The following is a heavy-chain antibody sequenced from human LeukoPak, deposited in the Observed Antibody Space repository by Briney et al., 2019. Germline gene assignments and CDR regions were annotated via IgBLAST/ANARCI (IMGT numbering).Heavy chain of an antibody. CDR2: IRGKAYGGTT. Sequence: GGSLRLSCAASGFTFSSYAMSWVRQAPGKGLEWVGFIRGKAYGGTTEYAASVKGRFTISRDDSKSIAYLQMNSLKTEDTAVYYCSRDSSGYSYYFDYWGQGTLVTVSS. D-gene: IGHD3-22*01. CDR3: SRDSSGYSYYFDY. V-gene: IGHV3-49*04. CDR1: GFTFSSYA. J-gene: IGHJ4*02.